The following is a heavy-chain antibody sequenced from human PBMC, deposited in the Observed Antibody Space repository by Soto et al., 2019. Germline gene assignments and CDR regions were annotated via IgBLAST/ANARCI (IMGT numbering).Heavy chain of an antibody. CDR3: ARDSSNNDVWSGYAYYGMDV. J-gene: IGHJ6*02. D-gene: IGHD3-3*01. CDR2: ISSSSSYI. CDR1: GFTFSSYS. Sequence: GGSLRLSCAASGFTFSSYSMNWVRQAPGKGLEWVSSISSSSSYIYYADSVKGRFTISRDNAKNSLYLQMNSLRAEDTAVYYCARDSSNNDVWSGYAYYGMDVWGQGTTVTVSS. V-gene: IGHV3-21*01.